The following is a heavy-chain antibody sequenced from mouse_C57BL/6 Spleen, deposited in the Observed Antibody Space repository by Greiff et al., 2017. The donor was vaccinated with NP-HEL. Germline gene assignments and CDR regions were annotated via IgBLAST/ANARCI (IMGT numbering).Heavy chain of an antibody. CDR3: ARWGYGSLFAY. Sequence: EVQLQQSGPELVKPGASVKISCKASGYTFTDYYMNWVKQSHGKSLEWIGDINPNNGGTSYNQKFKGKATLTVDKSSSTGYMELRRLTSEDSAVYCCARWGYGSLFAYWGQGTLVTVSA. J-gene: IGHJ3*01. D-gene: IGHD1-1*01. CDR1: GYTFTDYY. V-gene: IGHV1-26*01. CDR2: INPNNGGT.